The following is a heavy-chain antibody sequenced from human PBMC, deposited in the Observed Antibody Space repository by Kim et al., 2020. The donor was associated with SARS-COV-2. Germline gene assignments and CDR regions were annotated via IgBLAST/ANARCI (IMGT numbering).Heavy chain of an antibody. J-gene: IGHJ4*01. Sequence: SETLSLTCAVYGGSFSGYYWSWIRQPPGKGLEWIGEINHSGSTNYNPSLKSRVTISVDTSKNQFSLKLSSVTAADTAVYYCARRGGLYYYGSGLRPSDY. D-gene: IGHD3-10*01. V-gene: IGHV4-34*01. CDR1: GGSFSGYY. CDR2: INHSGST. CDR3: ARRGGLYYYGSGLRPSDY.